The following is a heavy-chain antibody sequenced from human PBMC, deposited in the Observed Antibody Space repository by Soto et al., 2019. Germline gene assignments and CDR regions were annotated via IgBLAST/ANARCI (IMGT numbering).Heavy chain of an antibody. Sequence: GAPVKVSCKASGGTFSSYAITLVRQAPGQRLEWMGGIIPIFGTANYAQKFQGRVTITADESTSTAYMELSSLRSEDTAVYYCARDLVRYYDSSGYDYYYYYGMDVWGQGTTVTVSS. D-gene: IGHD3-22*01. CDR1: GGTFSSYA. CDR3: ARDLVRYYDSSGYDYYYYYGMDV. V-gene: IGHV1-69*13. CDR2: IIPIFGTA. J-gene: IGHJ6*02.